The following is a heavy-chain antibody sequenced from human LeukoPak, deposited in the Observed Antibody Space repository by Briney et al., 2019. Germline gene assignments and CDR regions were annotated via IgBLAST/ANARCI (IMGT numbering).Heavy chain of an antibody. CDR3: ARGLGSVSYYNSYYYYGMDV. J-gene: IGHJ6*02. CDR1: GGTFSSYA. V-gene: IGHV1-69*04. D-gene: IGHD3-10*01. CDR2: IIPIFGIA. Sequence: SVKVSCKASGGTFSSYAISWVRQAPGQGLEWMGRIIPIFGIANYAQKFQGRVTITADKSTSTAYMELSSLRSEDTAVYYCARGLGSVSYYNSYYYYGMDVWGQGTTVTVSS.